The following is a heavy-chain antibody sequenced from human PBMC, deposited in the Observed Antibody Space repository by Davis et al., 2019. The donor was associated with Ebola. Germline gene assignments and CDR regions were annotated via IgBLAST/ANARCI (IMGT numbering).Heavy chain of an antibody. CDR1: GGSISSSSYY. CDR3: ARSDDSSGYYPLYFDY. D-gene: IGHD3-22*01. CDR2: IYYSGST. J-gene: IGHJ4*02. V-gene: IGHV4-39*07. Sequence: PSETLSLTCTVSGGSISSSSYYWGWIRQPPGKGLEWIGSIYYSGSTYYNPSLKSRVTISVDTSKNQFSLKLSSVTAADTAVYYCARSDDSSGYYPLYFDYWGQGTLVTVSS.